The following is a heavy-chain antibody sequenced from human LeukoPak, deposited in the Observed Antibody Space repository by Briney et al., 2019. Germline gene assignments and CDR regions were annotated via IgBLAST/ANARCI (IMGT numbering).Heavy chain of an antibody. V-gene: IGHV3-43*02. CDR1: GFTFSDYA. CDR2: IRGDGGGT. Sequence: GGSLRLSCGASGFTFSDYALHWVRQAPGKGLEWVSLIRGDGGGTYYSDSVKGRFTISRDDSKNSLYLQMNSLRTEDTALYYCAKESGGWLRLPSFDPWGQGTLVTVSS. J-gene: IGHJ5*02. D-gene: IGHD5-12*01. CDR3: AKESGGWLRLPSFDP.